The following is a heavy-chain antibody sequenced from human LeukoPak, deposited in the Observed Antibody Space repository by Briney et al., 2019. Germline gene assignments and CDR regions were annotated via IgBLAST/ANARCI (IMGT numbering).Heavy chain of an antibody. Sequence: PSETLSLTCAVSGGSISSSNWWSWVRQPPGKGLEWIGEIYHSGSTNYNPSLKSRVTISVDKSKNQFSLKLSSVTAADTAVYYCARVLYDILTGYSHAFDIWGQGTMVTVSS. CDR2: IYHSGST. CDR3: ARVLYDILTGYSHAFDI. J-gene: IGHJ3*02. CDR1: GGSISSSNW. D-gene: IGHD3-9*01. V-gene: IGHV4-4*02.